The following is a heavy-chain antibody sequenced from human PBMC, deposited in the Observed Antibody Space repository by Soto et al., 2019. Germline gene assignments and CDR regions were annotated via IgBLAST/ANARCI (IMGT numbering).Heavy chain of an antibody. V-gene: IGHV1-8*01. CDR2: MNPNSGNP. D-gene: IGHD6-19*01. CDR1: GYTFTSYD. Sequence: QVQLVQSGAEVKKPGASVKVSCKASGYTFTSYDINWVRQATGQGLEWMGWMNPNSGNPGYPQKFQGRVTMTRNTSKSTAYMQQSSLRCEDTCVYSCTSDVAVAGFAYWGQGTLVTVSS. CDR3: TSDVAVAGFAY. J-gene: IGHJ4*02.